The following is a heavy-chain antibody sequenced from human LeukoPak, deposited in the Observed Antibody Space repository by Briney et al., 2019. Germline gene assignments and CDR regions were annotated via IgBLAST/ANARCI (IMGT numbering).Heavy chain of an antibody. CDR1: GSTLTELS. D-gene: IGHD3-22*01. CDR3: ATVSYYYDSSGYQGYFQH. J-gene: IGHJ1*01. CDR2: FDPEDGET. Sequence: ASVKVSCKVSGSTLTELSIHWVRQAPGKGLEWMGGFDPEDGETIYAQRFQGRVTMTEDTSTDTAYMELSSLRSEDAAVYYCATVSYYYDSSGYQGYFQHWGQGTLVTVSS. V-gene: IGHV1-24*01.